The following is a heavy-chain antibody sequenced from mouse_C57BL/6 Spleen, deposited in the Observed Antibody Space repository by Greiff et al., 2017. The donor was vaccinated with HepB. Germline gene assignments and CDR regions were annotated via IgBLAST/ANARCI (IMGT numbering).Heavy chain of an antibody. CDR3: ARERLLQGYYFDY. CDR1: GISITTGNYR. V-gene: IGHV3-5*01. J-gene: IGHJ2*01. CDR2: IYYSGTI. Sequence: EVKLMESGPGLVKPSQTVFLTCTVTGISITTGNYRWSWIRQFPGNKLEWIGYIYYSGTITYNPSLTSRTTITRDTPKNQFFLEMNSLTAEDTATYYCARERLLQGYYFDYWGQGTTLTVSS. D-gene: IGHD2-3*01.